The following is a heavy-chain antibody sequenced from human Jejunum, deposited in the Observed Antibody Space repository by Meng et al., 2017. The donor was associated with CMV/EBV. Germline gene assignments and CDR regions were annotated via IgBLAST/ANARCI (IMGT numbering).Heavy chain of an antibody. J-gene: IGHJ4*02. CDR3: TRDNLSGSYYFDY. Sequence: QVTLPESGPGLVKPSETLSLTCTVSGGSINGYYCSWIRQPAGKGLEWIGRIYTSGNTNYNPSLKSRVTMSVDTSKNQFSLKLSSVTAADTAVYYCTRDNLSGSYYFDYWGQGTLVTVSS. CDR1: GGSINGYY. V-gene: IGHV4-4*07. CDR2: IYTSGNT. D-gene: IGHD1-26*01.